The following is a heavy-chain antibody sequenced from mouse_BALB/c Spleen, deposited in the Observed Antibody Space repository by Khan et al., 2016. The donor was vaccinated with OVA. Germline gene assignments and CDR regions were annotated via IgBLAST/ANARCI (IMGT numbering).Heavy chain of an antibody. D-gene: IGHD1-1*01. CDR2: INYSGNT. CDR3: ASGGQLLRYPDYWDS. J-gene: IGHJ2*01. Sequence: EVQLQESGPGLLKPSQSLSLTCTVTGYSITSYYAWNWLRPLPGNKLGFMSIINYSGNTTYRPTLRSRFSISRDTSKNPLFLQLNSVTTEDTPTYYCASGGQLLRYPDYWDSWGQGTTLTVSS. V-gene: IGHV3-2*02. CDR1: GYSITSYYA.